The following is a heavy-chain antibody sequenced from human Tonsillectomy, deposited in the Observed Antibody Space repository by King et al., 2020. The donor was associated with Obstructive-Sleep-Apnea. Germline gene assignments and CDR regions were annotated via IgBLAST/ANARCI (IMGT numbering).Heavy chain of an antibody. Sequence: QLVQSGGGLVQPGGSLRLSCAASGFTFSDHYMDWVRQAPGKGLEWVGRTRNKANSYTTEYAASVKGRFTSSRDDSKNSLYLQMNSLKTEDTAVYYCARGRLQPDSSDYFDYWGQGTLVTVSS. CDR1: GFTFSDHY. D-gene: IGHD1-1*01. CDR2: TRNKANSYTT. V-gene: IGHV3-72*01. J-gene: IGHJ4*02. CDR3: ARGRLQPDSSDYFDY.